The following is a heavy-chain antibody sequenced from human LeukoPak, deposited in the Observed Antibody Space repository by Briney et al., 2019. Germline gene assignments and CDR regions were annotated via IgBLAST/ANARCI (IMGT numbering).Heavy chain of an antibody. CDR2: ISVYNGNT. CDR3: ARDMLAVPSNWFDP. J-gene: IGHJ5*02. Sequence: ASVKVSCKASGYAFTNYAISWVRQAPGQGLEWMGWISVYNGNTNYAQKLQGRVTMTADTSTTTAYMELRSLRSDDTAVYYCARDMLAVPSNWFDPWGQGTLVTVSS. D-gene: IGHD2-8*01. V-gene: IGHV1-18*01. CDR1: GYAFTNYA.